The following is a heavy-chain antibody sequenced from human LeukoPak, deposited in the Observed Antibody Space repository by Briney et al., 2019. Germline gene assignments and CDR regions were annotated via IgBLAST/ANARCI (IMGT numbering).Heavy chain of an antibody. CDR3: ARGGTVNYYYMDV. CDR2: IYTTGST. CDR1: GGSISSYY. V-gene: IGHV4-4*07. D-gene: IGHD4-11*01. J-gene: IGHJ6*03. Sequence: PSETLSLTCTVSGGSISSYYWSWIRQPAGKGLEWIGRIYTTGSTNYNPSLKSRVTMSVDTSKNQFSLELSSVTAADTAVYYCARGGTVNYYYMDVWGKGTTVTVSS.